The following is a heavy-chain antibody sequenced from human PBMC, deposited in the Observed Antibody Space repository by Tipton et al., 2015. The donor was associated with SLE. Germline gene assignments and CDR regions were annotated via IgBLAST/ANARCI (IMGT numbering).Heavy chain of an antibody. D-gene: IGHD3-10*01. CDR1: FSSYS. CDR2: INHSGST. CDR3: ARGPGIERNYYYYYYMDV. Sequence: FSSYSMNWVRQAPGKGLEWIGEINHSGSTNYNPSLKSRVTISVDTSKNQFSLKLGSVTAADTAMYYCARGPGIERNYYYYYYMDVWGKGTTVTVSS. J-gene: IGHJ6*03. V-gene: IGHV4-34*01.